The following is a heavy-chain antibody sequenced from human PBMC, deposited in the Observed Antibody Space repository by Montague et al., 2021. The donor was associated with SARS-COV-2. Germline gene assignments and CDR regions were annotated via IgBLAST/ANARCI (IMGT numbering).Heavy chain of an antibody. J-gene: IGHJ5*02. CDR2: IYYSGST. CDR3: ARATRSIVVLNWFDP. D-gene: IGHD3-22*01. CDR1: GGSISSGGHY. V-gene: IGHV4-31*03. Sequence: TLSLTCTVSGGSISSGGHYWSWIRRHPGKGLEWIGYIYYSGSTYYNPSLKSRVTISVDTSKNQFSLKLSSVTAVDTAVYYCARATRSIVVLNWFDPWGQGTLVTVSS.